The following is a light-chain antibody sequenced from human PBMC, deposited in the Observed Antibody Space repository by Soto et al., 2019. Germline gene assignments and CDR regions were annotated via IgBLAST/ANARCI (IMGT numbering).Light chain of an antibody. Sequence: QPVLTQSSSASASLGSSVKLTCIQSSGHSTYIIAWHQQQPGKAPRFLMTLDRSGSYNRGSGVPDRFSGSSSGVDRYLTISNLQFEDEGDYYCATWYSNTHKVFGGGTKLTVL. V-gene: IGLV4-60*02. CDR3: ATWYSNTHKV. J-gene: IGLJ3*02. CDR1: SGHSTYI. CDR2: LDRSGSY.